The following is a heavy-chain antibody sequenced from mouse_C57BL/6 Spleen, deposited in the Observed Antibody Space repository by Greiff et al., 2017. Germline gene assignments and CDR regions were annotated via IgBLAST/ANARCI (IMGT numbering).Heavy chain of an antibody. J-gene: IGHJ1*03. CDR2: VYPYNGGT. D-gene: IGHD1-1*01. Sequence: VQLQQSGPVLVKPGPSVKISCKASGFTFTDYYMHWVKQSHGKSLEWIGLVYPYNGGTSYNQKFKGKATLTVDTSSSTAYMELNSLTSEDSAVYYCARKASYGSSYNWYFDVWGTGTTVTVSS. CDR1: GFTFTDYY. V-gene: IGHV1-36*01. CDR3: ARKASYGSSYNWYFDV.